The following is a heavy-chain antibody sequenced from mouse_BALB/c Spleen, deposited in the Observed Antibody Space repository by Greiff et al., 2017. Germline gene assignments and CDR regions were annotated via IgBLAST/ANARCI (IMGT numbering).Heavy chain of an antibody. CDR2: INPSNGGT. Sequence: VQLQQSGAELVKPGASVKLSCKASGYTFTSYYMYWVKQRPGQGLEWIGEINPSNGGTNFNEKFKSKATLTVDKSSSQAYMQLSSLTSEDSAVYYCTRYKYYGYVRGYYAMDYWGQGTSVTGSS. D-gene: IGHD1-2*01. CDR1: GYTFTSYY. CDR3: TRYKYYGYVRGYYAMDY. J-gene: IGHJ4*01. V-gene: IGHV1S81*02.